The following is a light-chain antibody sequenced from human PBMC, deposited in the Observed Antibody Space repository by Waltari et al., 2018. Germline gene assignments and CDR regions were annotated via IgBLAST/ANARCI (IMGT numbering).Light chain of an antibody. CDR1: QSVSKY. Sequence: EIVLTQSPGTLSLSPGERDTLSCRASQSVSKYLAWYQQKPGQAPRLLIYDASSWAPGIPGRFSGRRWGTVFSLAVSKLEPEDFAVYYCQNYVTLPATFSQGTKVQMK. CDR2: DAS. J-gene: IGKJ1*01. CDR3: QNYVTLPAT. V-gene: IGKV3-20*01.